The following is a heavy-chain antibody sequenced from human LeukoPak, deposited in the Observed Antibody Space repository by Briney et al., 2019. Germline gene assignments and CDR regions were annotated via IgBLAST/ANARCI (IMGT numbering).Heavy chain of an antibody. D-gene: IGHD6-13*01. V-gene: IGHV3-21*01. CDR2: ISSSSSYI. Sequence: PGGSLRLSCAASGFTFSSYSMNWVRQAPGKGLEWVSSISSSSSYIHYADSVKGRFTISRDNAKNSLYLQMNSLRAEDTAVYYCARDSSSRYRFDPWGQGTLVTVSS. CDR1: GFTFSSYS. CDR3: ARDSSSRYRFDP. J-gene: IGHJ5*02.